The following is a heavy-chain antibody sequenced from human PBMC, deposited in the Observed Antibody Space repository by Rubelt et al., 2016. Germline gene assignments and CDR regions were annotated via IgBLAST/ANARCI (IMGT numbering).Heavy chain of an antibody. CDR2: ISHSGST. Sequence: QLQLQESGPGLVKPPETLSLTCAVYGGSFSGYYWSWIRQPPGKGLEWIGEISHSGSTNYNPSLKSRVTISADASKNNFSLRLSSGTAADTAVYYCARTEIVVVPGAKQLYNWFDPWGQGTLVTVSS. D-gene: IGHD2-2*01. CDR1: GGSFSGYY. V-gene: IGHV4-34*10. CDR3: ARTEIVVVPGAKQLYNWFDP. J-gene: IGHJ5*02.